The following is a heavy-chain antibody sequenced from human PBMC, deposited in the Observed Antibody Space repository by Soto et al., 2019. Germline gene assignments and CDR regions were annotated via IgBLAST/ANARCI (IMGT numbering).Heavy chain of an antibody. CDR2: IIPIFGTA. J-gene: IGHJ6*04. D-gene: IGHD3-22*01. V-gene: IGHV1-69*13. Sequence: ASVKVSCKASGGTFSSYAISWVRQAPGQGLEWMGGIIPIFGTANYAQKFQGRVTITADESTSTAYMELSSLRSEDTAVYYCARDNVYFVCIGYPPVFPYYYYGMDVGGKGTTVTVPS. CDR1: GGTFSSYA. CDR3: ARDNVYFVCIGYPPVFPYYYYGMDV.